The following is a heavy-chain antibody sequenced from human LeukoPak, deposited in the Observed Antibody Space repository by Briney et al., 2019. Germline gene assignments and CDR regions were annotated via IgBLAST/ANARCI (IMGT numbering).Heavy chain of an antibody. CDR3: ARDSGSSSFDY. CDR1: GGSISGSY. CDR2: IYYSGST. V-gene: IGHV4-59*01. D-gene: IGHD1-26*01. Sequence: SETLSLTCTVSGGSISGSYWSWIRQPPGKGLEWIGYIYYSGSTNYNPSLKSRVTISVDTSKNQFSLKLSSVTAADTAVYYCARDSGSSSFDYWGQGTLVTVSS. J-gene: IGHJ4*02.